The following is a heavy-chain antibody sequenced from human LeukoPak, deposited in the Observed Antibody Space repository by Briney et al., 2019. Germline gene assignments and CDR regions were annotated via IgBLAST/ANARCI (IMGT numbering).Heavy chain of an antibody. D-gene: IGHD6-13*01. J-gene: IGHJ5*02. CDR1: GGSFSGYY. CDR3: ARGRSWLQFDP. V-gene: IGHV4-59*10. CDR2: IYTSGST. Sequence: SETLSLTCAVYGGSFSGYYWSWIRQPPGKGLEWIGRIYTSGSTNYNPSLKSRVTISVDTSKNQFSLRLSSVTAADTAVYYCARGRSWLQFDPWGQGTLVTVSS.